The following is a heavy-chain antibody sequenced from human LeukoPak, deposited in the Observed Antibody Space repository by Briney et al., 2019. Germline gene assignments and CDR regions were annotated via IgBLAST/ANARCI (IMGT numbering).Heavy chain of an antibody. J-gene: IGHJ5*02. V-gene: IGHV2-5*01. CDR1: GFSLSTGGVG. CDR2: IYWNDDK. Sequence: SGPTLVKPTQTLTLTCTFSGFSLSTGGVGVGWIRQPPGKALEWLALIYWNDDKRYSPSLKSRLTITKDTSKNQVVLTMTNMDPVDTATYYCAHNERPLGYCSSTSCYGNWFDPWGQGTLVTVSS. CDR3: AHNERPLGYCSSTSCYGNWFDP. D-gene: IGHD2-2*01.